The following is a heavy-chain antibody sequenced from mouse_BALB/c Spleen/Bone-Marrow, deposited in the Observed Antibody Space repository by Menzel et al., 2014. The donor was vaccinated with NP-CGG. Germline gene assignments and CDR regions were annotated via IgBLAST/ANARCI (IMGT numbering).Heavy chain of an antibody. V-gene: IGHV1-18*01. CDR2: INPYNGGT. CDR1: GYSFTGYT. CDR3: ARGYGSSYGYAMDY. Sequence: VQLQQSGPELVKPGASMKISCKASGYSFTGYTMSWVKQSHGKNLEWIGLINPYNGGTSYNQKFKGKATLTVDKSSSTAYMELLSLTSEGSAVYYCARGYGSSYGYAMDYWGQGTSVTVSS. J-gene: IGHJ4*01. D-gene: IGHD1-1*01.